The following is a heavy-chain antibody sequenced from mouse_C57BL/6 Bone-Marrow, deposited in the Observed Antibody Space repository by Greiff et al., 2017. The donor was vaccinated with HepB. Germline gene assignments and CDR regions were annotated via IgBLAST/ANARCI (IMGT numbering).Heavy chain of an antibody. CDR3: AIWPDGYCAMDY. Sequence: QVHVKQPGAELVKPGASVKVSCKASGYTFTSYWMHWVKQRPGQGLEWIGRIHPSDGDTNYNQKFKGKATLTVDKSSSTAYMQLSSLTSEDSAVYYCAIWPDGYCAMDYWGQGTSVTVSS. CDR2: IHPSDGDT. V-gene: IGHV1-74*01. J-gene: IGHJ4*01. CDR1: GYTFTSYW. D-gene: IGHD2-3*01.